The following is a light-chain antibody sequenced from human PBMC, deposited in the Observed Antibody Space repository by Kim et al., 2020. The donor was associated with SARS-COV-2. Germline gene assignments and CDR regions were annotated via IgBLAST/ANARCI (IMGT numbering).Light chain of an antibody. CDR3: MQGTHWPPT. V-gene: IGKV2-30*01. CDR2: KVS. Sequence: PAPIPFRSSQSLVYSYGNPYLTLFHQRPGQSPSRLVYKVSSRDSGVPDRFSGSGSGTDFTLKISRVEAEDVGIYYCMQGTHWPPTFGQGTKVDIK. CDR1: QSLVYSYGNPY. J-gene: IGKJ1*01.